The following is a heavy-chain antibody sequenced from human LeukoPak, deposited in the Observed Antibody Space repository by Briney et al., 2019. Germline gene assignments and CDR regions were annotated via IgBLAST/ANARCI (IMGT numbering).Heavy chain of an antibody. J-gene: IGHJ3*02. Sequence: SETLSLTCTVSGGAISSYHWSWIRQPAGKGLEWIGRIYTSGSTNYNPSLKSRVTTSVDTSKNQFSLKLSSLTAADTAVYYCARPSSAHDAFDIWGQGTMVTVSS. V-gene: IGHV4-4*07. CDR2: IYTSGST. CDR3: ARPSSAHDAFDI. CDR1: GGAISSYH.